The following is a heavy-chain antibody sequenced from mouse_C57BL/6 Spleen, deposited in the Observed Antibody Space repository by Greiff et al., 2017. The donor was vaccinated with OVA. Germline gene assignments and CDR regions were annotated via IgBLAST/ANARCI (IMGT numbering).Heavy chain of an antibody. CDR3: ARARGSSYHYAMDY. CDR1: GFTFSDYG. J-gene: IGHJ4*01. Sequence: EVKLMESGGGLVKPGGSLKLSCAASGFTFSDYGMHWVRQAPEKGLEWVAYISSGSSTIYYADKVKGRFTISRDNAKNTLFLQMTSLRSEDTAMYYCARARGSSYHYAMDYWGQGTSVTVSS. V-gene: IGHV5-17*01. CDR2: ISSGSSTI. D-gene: IGHD1-1*01.